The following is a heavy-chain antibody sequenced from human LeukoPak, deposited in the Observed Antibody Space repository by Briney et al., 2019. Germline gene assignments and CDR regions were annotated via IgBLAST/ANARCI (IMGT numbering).Heavy chain of an antibody. J-gene: IGHJ4*02. V-gene: IGHV3-21*01. CDR2: ISSSSSYI. Sequence: GGSLRLSCPACRFTFSSYSMNWVHQAPGKGLEWISSISSSSSYIYYADSVKGRFTISRDNAKNSLYLQMNSLRAEDTAVYYCARGYRQCELPDVLDYWGRGTLVTVSS. D-gene: IGHD1-26*01. CDR1: RFTFSSYS. CDR3: ARGYRQCELPDVLDY.